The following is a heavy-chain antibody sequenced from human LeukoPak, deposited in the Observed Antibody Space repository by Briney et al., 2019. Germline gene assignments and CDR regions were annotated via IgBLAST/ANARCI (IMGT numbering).Heavy chain of an antibody. Sequence: ASVKVSCKASGYTFTSYDINWVRQATGQGLEWMGWMNPNSGNTGYAQKFQGRVTITTDESTSTAYMELSSLRSEDTAVYYCARGSSSWDEGVPFDPWGQGTLVTVSS. D-gene: IGHD6-13*01. CDR2: MNPNSGNT. CDR3: ARGSSSWDEGVPFDP. V-gene: IGHV1-8*03. J-gene: IGHJ5*02. CDR1: GYTFTSYD.